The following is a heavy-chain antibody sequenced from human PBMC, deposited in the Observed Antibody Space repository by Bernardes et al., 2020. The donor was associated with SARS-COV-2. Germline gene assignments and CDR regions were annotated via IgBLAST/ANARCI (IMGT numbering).Heavy chain of an antibody. V-gene: IGHV4-61*01. CDR2: VYYSGTT. CDR3: EKDLELGPRSVDF. Sequence: SETLSLTCAVSGDSVSDGTYYWNWIRQPPGKGLEWLVYVYYSGTTNYNPSLKSRVTISVDTSKNQFSLKLSSVTAADTADYYCEKDLELGPRSVDFWGQGTLVTVAS. J-gene: IGHJ4*02. D-gene: IGHD7-27*01. CDR1: GDSVSDGTYY.